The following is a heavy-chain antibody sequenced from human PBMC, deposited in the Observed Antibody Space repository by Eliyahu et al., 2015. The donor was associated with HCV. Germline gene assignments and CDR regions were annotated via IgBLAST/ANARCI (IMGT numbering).Heavy chain of an antibody. Sequence: SYAMHWVRQAPGKGLEWVAVISYDGSNKYYADSVKGRFTISRDNSKNTLYLQMNSLRAEDTAVYYCATGPLEWSELDYWGQGTLVTVSS. CDR2: ISYDGSNK. J-gene: IGHJ4*02. CDR1: SYA. V-gene: IGHV3-30-3*01. CDR3: ATGPLEWSELDY. D-gene: IGHD3-3*01.